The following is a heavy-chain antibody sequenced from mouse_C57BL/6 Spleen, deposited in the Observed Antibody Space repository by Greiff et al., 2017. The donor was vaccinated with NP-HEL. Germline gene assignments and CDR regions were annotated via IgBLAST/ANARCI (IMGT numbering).Heavy chain of an antibody. CDR1: GYTFTSYW. Sequence: VQLQQSGAELVKAGASVKMSCKASGYTFTSYWMHWVKQRLGQGLEWFAETNPTNGRTYYNEKFKSKATRTVDKSSSTAYVLLSGPTFEDSAVYYCARIKKIVATYFDYWGQGTTLTVSS. D-gene: IGHD1-1*01. J-gene: IGHJ2*01. V-gene: IGHV1S81*02. CDR2: TNPTNGRT. CDR3: ARIKKIVATYFDY.